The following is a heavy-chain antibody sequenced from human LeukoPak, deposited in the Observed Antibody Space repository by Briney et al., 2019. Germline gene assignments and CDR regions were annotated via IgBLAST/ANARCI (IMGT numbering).Heavy chain of an antibody. CDR3: VRDGYSGGAFDI. CDR1: GYTFTGHY. CDR2: IYPKSGGT. D-gene: IGHD5-12*01. V-gene: IGHV1-2*02. J-gene: IGHJ3*02. Sequence: GASVKVSCKASGYTFTGHYMHWVRQAPGQGLEWMGWIYPKSGGTNYAQKFQSRVTMTRDTSITTAFMDLNILKSDDTAVYYCVRDGYSGGAFDIWGQGAMLTVSS.